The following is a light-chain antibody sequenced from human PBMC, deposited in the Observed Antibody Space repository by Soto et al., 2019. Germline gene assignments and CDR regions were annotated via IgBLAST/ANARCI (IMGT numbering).Light chain of an antibody. CDR1: SSDVGSNNL. V-gene: IGLV2-23*02. Sequence: QSALTQPASVSGSPGQSITISRTGTSSDVGSNNLVSWYQQHPGKAPKLMIYDVTKRPSGISNRFAGSKSDNTASLTISGLQAEDEADYYCCSYAATNTLVFGAGTKLTVL. J-gene: IGLJ3*02. CDR3: CSYAATNTLV. CDR2: DVT.